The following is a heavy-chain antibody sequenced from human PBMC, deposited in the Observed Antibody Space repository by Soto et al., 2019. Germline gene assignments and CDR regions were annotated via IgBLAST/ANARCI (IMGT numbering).Heavy chain of an antibody. V-gene: IGHV4-4*07. CDR3: ARGGQDFWSGPFDY. CDR2: IDNSGST. J-gene: IGHJ4*02. Sequence: PSETRSLTCTVSGGSISNYFCNWIRQPAGKGLEWIGRIDNSGSTNYNPSLKSRITMSADTSRNQFSLKLNSVTAADTAVYYCARGGQDFWSGPFDYWGQGALVNVS. CDR1: GGSISNYF. D-gene: IGHD3-3*01.